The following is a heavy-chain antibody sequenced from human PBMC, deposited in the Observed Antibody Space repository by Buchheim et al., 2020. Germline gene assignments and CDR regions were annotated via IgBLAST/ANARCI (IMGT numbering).Heavy chain of an antibody. CDR3: AKSVDFSACYGMDV. CDR1: GFTFSNYA. D-gene: IGHD3-3*01. V-gene: IGHV3-23*01. Sequence: DVQLLESGGGLIQPGGSLRLSCAASGFTFSNYAMSWVRQAPGKGLEWVSSISGNSINTYYADSMKGRFTVSRDNSKNMLYLQMGTLRVEDTAAYYCAKSVDFSACYGMDVWGQGTT. CDR2: ISGNSINT. J-gene: IGHJ6*02.